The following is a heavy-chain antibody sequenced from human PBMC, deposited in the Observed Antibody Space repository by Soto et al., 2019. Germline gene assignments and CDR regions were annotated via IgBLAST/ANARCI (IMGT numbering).Heavy chain of an antibody. V-gene: IGHV4-34*01. CDR2: INHSGST. CDR1: GGSFSGYY. D-gene: IGHD3-3*01. Sequence: PSETLSLTCAVYGGSFSGYYWSWIRQPPGKGLEWIGEINHSGSTNYNPSLKSRVTISVDTSKNQFSLKLSSVTAADTAVYYCARVGTYYDFWSGYYGPNFDYWGQETLVTVSS. CDR3: ARVGTYYDFWSGYYGPNFDY. J-gene: IGHJ4*02.